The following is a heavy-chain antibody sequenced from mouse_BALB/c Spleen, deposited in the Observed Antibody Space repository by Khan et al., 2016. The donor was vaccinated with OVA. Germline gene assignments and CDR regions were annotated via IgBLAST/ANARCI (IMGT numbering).Heavy chain of an antibody. CDR1: GYTFTDYY. V-gene: IGHV1-77*01. J-gene: IGHJ3*01. CDR3: ARRNYFGYTFAY. Sequence: VQLQQSGAELARPGASVKLSCKASGYTFTDYYINWVKQRTGQGLEWIGEISPGSGDTYYNERFKGKATLTADKSSSTAYMQLSNLTLEASAVYVCARRNYFGYTFAYWGQGTLVTVSA. D-gene: IGHD1-2*01. CDR2: ISPGSGDT.